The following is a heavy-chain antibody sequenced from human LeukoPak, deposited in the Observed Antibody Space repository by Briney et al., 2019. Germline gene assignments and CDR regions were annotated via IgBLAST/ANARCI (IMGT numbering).Heavy chain of an antibody. V-gene: IGHV4-34*01. D-gene: IGHD5-12*01. J-gene: IGHJ4*02. CDR3: ARLRWLREGLDY. CDR2: INHSGST. CDR1: GGSFSGYY. Sequence: SETLSLTYAVYGGSFSGYYWSWIRQPPGKGLEWIGEINHSGSTNYNPSLKSRVTISVDTSKNQFSLKLSSVTAADTAVYYCARLRWLREGLDYWGQGTLVTVSS.